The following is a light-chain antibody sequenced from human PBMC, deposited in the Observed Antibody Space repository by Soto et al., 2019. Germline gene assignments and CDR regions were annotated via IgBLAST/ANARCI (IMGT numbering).Light chain of an antibody. CDR1: QSISSY. CDR2: AAS. J-gene: IGKJ5*01. CDR3: QQSYSTPPT. V-gene: IGKV1-39*01. Sequence: DIQMTQSPSSLSPSEGDRVTITCRASQSISSYLNWYQQKPGKAPKLLIYAASSLQSGVPSRFSGSGSGTDFTLTISSLQPEDFATYYCQQSYSTPPTFGQGTRLEIK.